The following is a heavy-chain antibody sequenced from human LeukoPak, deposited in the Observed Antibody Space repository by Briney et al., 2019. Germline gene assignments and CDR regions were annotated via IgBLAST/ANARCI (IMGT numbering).Heavy chain of an antibody. D-gene: IGHD3-16*01. V-gene: IGHV4-61*02. CDR1: GGSISSGSYY. CDR3: ARATYWGSSHFDY. Sequence: PSETLSLTCTVSGGSISSGSYYWSWIRQPAGKGLEWIGRIYTSGSTNYNPSLKSRVTISVDTSKNQFSLKLSSVTAADTAVYYCARATYWGSSHFDYWGQGTLVTVSS. CDR2: IYTSGST. J-gene: IGHJ4*02.